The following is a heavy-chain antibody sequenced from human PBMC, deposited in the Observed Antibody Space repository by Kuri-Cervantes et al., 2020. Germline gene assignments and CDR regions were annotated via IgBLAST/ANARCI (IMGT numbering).Heavy chain of an antibody. CDR3: AKDFATVITYYFDY. J-gene: IGHJ4*02. Sequence: GGSLRLSFAASGFTFRSYAMHWVRQAPGKGLEWVSIISYDGSNGYYSDSVRGQFTISRDNSKNTLDLQMNSLRAEDTAVYYCAKDFATVITYYFDYWGQGTLVTVSS. V-gene: IGHV3-30-3*01. CDR1: GFTFRSYA. D-gene: IGHD4-23*01. CDR2: ISYDGSNG.